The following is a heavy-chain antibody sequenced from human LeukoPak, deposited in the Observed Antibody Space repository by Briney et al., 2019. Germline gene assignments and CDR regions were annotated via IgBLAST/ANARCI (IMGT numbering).Heavy chain of an antibody. D-gene: IGHD6-13*01. J-gene: IGHJ4*02. V-gene: IGHV3-30-3*01. CDR2: ISYDGSNK. CDR3: SGSDSSSLG. CDR1: GFTFSSYA. Sequence: GGSLRLSCAASGFTFSSYAMHWVRQAPGKGLEWVAVISYDGSNKYYADSVKGRFTISRDNSKNTLHLQMNSLRAEDTAVYYCSGSDSSSLGWGQGTLVTVSS.